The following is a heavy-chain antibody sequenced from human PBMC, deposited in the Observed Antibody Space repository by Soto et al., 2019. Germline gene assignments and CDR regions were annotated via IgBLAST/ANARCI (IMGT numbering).Heavy chain of an antibody. D-gene: IGHD6-19*01. J-gene: IGHJ4*02. Sequence: EVQLVESGGGLVQPGGSLRLSCAASGFTFSSYSMNWVRQAPGKGLEWVSYISSSSSTIYYADSVKGRFTISRDNAKNSLYLQMNSLRAEDTAVYYCASDSSGWSNYFDYWGQRTLVTVSS. V-gene: IGHV3-48*01. CDR2: ISSSSSTI. CDR1: GFTFSSYS. CDR3: ASDSSGWSNYFDY.